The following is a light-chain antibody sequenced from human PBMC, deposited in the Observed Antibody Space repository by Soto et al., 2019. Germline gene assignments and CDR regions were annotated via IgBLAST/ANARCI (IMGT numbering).Light chain of an antibody. CDR2: GAS. Sequence: IQMTQSASSVYASVGDRVTIPCRASQEISTSLAWYQQKPGTAPKLLIYGASSLQSGVSSRFSGSGSGTDFTLTITNLRPEDFATYYCQRADDFPLTFGGGTKVDIK. CDR3: QRADDFPLT. V-gene: IGKV1-12*01. J-gene: IGKJ4*01. CDR1: QEISTS.